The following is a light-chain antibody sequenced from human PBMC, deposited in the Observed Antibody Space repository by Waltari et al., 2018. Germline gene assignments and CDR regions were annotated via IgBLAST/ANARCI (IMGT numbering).Light chain of an antibody. V-gene: IGKV4-1*01. CDR3: QQYYSTPSWT. Sequence: DIVMTQSPDSLAVSLCERATINCKSSQNVLYSSNNKNYLAWYQQKPGQPPKLLIYWASTRESGVPDRFSGSGSGTDFTLTISSLQAEDVAVYYCQQYYSTPSWTFGQGTKVEIK. CDR1: QNVLYSSNNKNY. J-gene: IGKJ1*01. CDR2: WAS.